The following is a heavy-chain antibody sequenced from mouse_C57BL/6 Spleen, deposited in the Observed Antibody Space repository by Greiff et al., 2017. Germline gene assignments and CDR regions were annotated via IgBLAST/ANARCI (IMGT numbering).Heavy chain of an antibody. J-gene: IGHJ1*03. Sequence: VQLQQSGPGLAKPSQTLSLTCSVTGYSITSDYWNWIRKFPGNKLEYMGYISYSGSTYYNPSLKSRSSITRDTSKNQYYLQLNSVTTEDTATYYCARSYYGSSYGYFDVWGTGTTVTVSS. CDR2: ISYSGST. CDR3: ARSYYGSSYGYFDV. V-gene: IGHV3-8*01. CDR1: GYSITSDY. D-gene: IGHD1-1*01.